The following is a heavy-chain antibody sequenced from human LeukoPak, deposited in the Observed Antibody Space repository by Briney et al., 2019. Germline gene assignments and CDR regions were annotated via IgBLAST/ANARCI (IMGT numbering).Heavy chain of an antibody. J-gene: IGHJ6*03. Sequence: GGSLRLSCAASGFTFSSYAMSWVRQAPGKGLEWVSAIYSGGSTYYADSVKGRFTISRDSSKNTLYLQMNSLRAEDTAVYYCAREYSMVRPYYYMDVWGKGTTVTISS. D-gene: IGHD3-10*01. CDR1: GFTFSSYA. CDR3: AREYSMVRPYYYMDV. CDR2: IYSGGST. V-gene: IGHV3-66*01.